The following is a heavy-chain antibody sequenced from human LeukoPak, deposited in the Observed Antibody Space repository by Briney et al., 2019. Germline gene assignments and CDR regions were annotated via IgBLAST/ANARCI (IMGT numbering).Heavy chain of an antibody. V-gene: IGHV1-18*01. J-gene: IGHJ5*02. CDR3: ARVEGVYCGGDCYHHRGFDP. CDR2: ISGYNGDT. CDR1: GHSFTHHG. Sequence: GASVKVSCKTFGHSFTHHGFSWVRQAPGQGLEWMGWISGYNGDTHYAQNFQGRVTLTSDTSTSTVYMELRSLRSDDTAVYYCARVEGVYCGGDCYHHRGFDPWGQGTPVTVSS. D-gene: IGHD2-21*02.